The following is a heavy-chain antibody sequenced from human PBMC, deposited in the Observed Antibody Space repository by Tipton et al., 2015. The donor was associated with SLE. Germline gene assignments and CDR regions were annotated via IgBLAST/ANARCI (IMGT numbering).Heavy chain of an antibody. CDR3: ARDSPTVAGTFDS. J-gene: IGHJ4*02. CDR2: INHSGST. V-gene: IGHV4-34*10. D-gene: IGHD6-19*01. Sequence: TLSLTCAVYGGSFSVYYWSWLRQPPGKGLEWIGEINHSGSTNYNPSLESRVTLSVDTSKSHFSLKLTSVTAADTAVYYCARDSPTVAGTFDSWGKGTLVIVSA. CDR1: GGSFSVYY.